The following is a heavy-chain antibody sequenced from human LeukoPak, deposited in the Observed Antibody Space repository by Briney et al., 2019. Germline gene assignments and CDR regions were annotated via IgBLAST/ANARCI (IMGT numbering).Heavy chain of an antibody. D-gene: IGHD3-10*01. Sequence: ASVKVSCKASGYTFTSYGISWVRQAPGQGLEWMGWISAYNGNTNYAQKLQGRVTMTTDTSTSTACMELRSLRSDDTAVYYCARINLPTFGLRAFDIWGQGTMVTVSS. CDR2: ISAYNGNT. CDR1: GYTFTSYG. CDR3: ARINLPTFGLRAFDI. J-gene: IGHJ3*02. V-gene: IGHV1-18*01.